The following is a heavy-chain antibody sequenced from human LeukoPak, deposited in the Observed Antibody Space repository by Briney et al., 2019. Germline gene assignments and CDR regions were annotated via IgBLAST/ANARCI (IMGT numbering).Heavy chain of an antibody. CDR3: ARGYGPEYFQH. V-gene: IGHV3-53*01. Sequence: PGGSLRLSCAASGFTVSSNYMSWVRQGLGKGLEWVSVIYSGGSTYYADSVKGRFTISRENSKNTLYLQMNSLRAEDTAVYYCARGYGPEYFQHWGQGTLVTVSS. D-gene: IGHD5-18*01. CDR2: IYSGGST. J-gene: IGHJ1*01. CDR1: GFTVSSNY.